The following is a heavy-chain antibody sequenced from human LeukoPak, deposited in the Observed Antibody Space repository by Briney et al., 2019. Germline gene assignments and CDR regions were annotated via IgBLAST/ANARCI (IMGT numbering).Heavy chain of an antibody. CDR2: ISGSGGST. D-gene: IGHD3-10*01. CDR3: AKKISRITMVRGVISLDY. J-gene: IGHJ4*02. Sequence: PGGSLRLSCAASGFTFSSYAMSSVRRAPGKVLEWVSGISGSGGSTYYADSVKGRFTISRDNSKNTLYLQMNILRAEDTAVYSCAKKISRITMVRGVISLDYWGQGTLVTVSS. CDR1: GFTFSSYA. V-gene: IGHV3-23*01.